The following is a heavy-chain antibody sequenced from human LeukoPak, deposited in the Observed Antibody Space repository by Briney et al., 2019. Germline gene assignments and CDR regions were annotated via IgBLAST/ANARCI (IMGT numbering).Heavy chain of an antibody. Sequence: GGSLRLSCGASGFTFSSYAMSWVRQAPGKGLEWVSGISGSDGYTYYADSVKGRFTISRDNSKNTLFLQMSSLRVEDMALYYCARPHGYNYGAFDCWGQGTLVTVSS. J-gene: IGHJ4*02. CDR2: ISGSDGYT. D-gene: IGHD5-18*01. CDR1: GFTFSSYA. V-gene: IGHV3-23*01. CDR3: ARPHGYNYGAFDC.